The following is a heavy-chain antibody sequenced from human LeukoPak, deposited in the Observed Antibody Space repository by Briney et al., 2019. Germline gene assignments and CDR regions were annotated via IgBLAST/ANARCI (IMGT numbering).Heavy chain of an antibody. CDR3: AMPTSPFYYYGMDV. CDR2: ISSNGGST. D-gene: IGHD6-6*01. Sequence: GGSLRLSCSASGFTFSSYAMHWVRQAPGKGLEYVSAISSNGGSTYYADSVKGRFTISRDNSKNTLYLQMNSLRAEDTGVYYCAMPTSPFYYYGMDVWGQGTTVTVSS. V-gene: IGHV3-64*04. J-gene: IGHJ6*02. CDR1: GFTFSSYA.